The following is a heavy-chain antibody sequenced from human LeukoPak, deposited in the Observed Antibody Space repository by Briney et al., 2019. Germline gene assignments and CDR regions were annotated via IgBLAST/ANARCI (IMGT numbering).Heavy chain of an antibody. CDR3: IRGTVGAPGNDY. V-gene: IGHV3-30-3*01. Sequence: GGSLRLSCVASGFTFSNYAIHWVRQAPGKGLEWVAVISYDGSNKYYAHSVKGRFTLSRDNSKNTLYLQMDSLRPEDTAVYYCIRGTVGAPGNDYWGQGTLVTVSS. D-gene: IGHD1-26*01. CDR1: GFTFSNYA. J-gene: IGHJ4*02. CDR2: ISYDGSNK.